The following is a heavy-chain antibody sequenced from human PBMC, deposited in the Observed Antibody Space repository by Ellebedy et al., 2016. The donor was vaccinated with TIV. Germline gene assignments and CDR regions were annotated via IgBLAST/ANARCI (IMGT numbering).Heavy chain of an antibody. J-gene: IGHJ6*03. V-gene: IGHV4-59*01. Sequence: SETLSLTXTVSDDSISNYYWSWIRQPPGKGLEWIGFIYDSGRTNYNPSLKSRVTISVDTSKNQFSLKLTSVTAADTAVYFCARERQYTITRHYYCMDVWGKGTAVTVSS. CDR1: DDSISNYY. CDR3: ARERQYTITRHYYCMDV. D-gene: IGHD2-2*02. CDR2: IYDSGRT.